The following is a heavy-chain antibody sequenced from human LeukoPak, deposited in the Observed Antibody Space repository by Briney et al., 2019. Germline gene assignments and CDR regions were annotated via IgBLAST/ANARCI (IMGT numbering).Heavy chain of an antibody. Sequence: GGSLRLSCTGSGFHFSNFGMHWVRQAPGKGLEWVTFIRYDGSTTYYADSVKGRFTISRDNSRNMVYLQMSSLRAEDTAVYYCAKEIYCTATTCQGNDAFHIWGQGTVVTVSS. V-gene: IGHV3-30*02. D-gene: IGHD2-8*02. J-gene: IGHJ3*02. CDR1: GFHFSNFG. CDR2: IRYDGSTT. CDR3: AKEIYCTATTCQGNDAFHI.